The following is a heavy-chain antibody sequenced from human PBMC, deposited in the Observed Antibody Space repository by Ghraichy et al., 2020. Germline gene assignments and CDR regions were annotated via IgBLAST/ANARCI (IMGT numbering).Heavy chain of an antibody. CDR1: GFTFSTYW. Sequence: GGSLRLSCAASGFTFSTYWMNWVRQAPGKGLEWVANIKQDGSEKYYVDSVKGRFTISRDNAKSSLCLQMNSLRAEDSAVYYCARGSSGRYTSSPRDYWGQGTLVTVSS. CDR2: IKQDGSEK. CDR3: ARGSSGRYTSSPRDY. J-gene: IGHJ4*02. V-gene: IGHV3-7*01. D-gene: IGHD6-6*01.